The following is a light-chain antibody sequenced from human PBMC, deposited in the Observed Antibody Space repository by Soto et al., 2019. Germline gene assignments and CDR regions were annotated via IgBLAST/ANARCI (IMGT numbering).Light chain of an antibody. Sequence: QSVLTQPPSASGSPGQSVTIPCTGTSSDVGAYDHVSWYQQHPGKAPKLIIDELTKRPAGVPDRVSGSKSGNTASLTVSWVQYEGEADYFCSSAAGDHTYVFGTGTKLTVL. CDR2: ELT. CDR3: SSAAGDHTYV. J-gene: IGLJ1*01. CDR1: SSDVGAYDH. V-gene: IGLV2-8*01.